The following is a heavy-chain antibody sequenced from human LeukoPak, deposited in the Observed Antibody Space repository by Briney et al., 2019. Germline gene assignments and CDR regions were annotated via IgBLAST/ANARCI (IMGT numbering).Heavy chain of an antibody. J-gene: IGHJ4*02. CDR2: IYYSGST. Sequence: KPSETLSLTCAAYGGSFSDYYWSWLRQPPGKGLEWIGYIYYSGSTNYNPSLKSRVTISVDTSKNQFSLKLSSVTAADTAVYYCARDRALTGADYWGQGTLVTVSS. D-gene: IGHD1-14*01. CDR1: GGSFSDYY. V-gene: IGHV4-59*01. CDR3: ARDRALTGADY.